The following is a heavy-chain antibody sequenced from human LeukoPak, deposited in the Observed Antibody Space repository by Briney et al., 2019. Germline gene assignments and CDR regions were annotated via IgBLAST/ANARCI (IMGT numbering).Heavy chain of an antibody. D-gene: IGHD3-3*01. CDR3: ARDIQYYDFWSGYYTSSDY. Sequence: GGSLRLSCAGTGFTFSSYAMSWVRQAPGKGPEWVSAISASGSRTFYAEDSVKGRFTISRDNSKNTLYLQMNSLRAEDTAVYYCARDIQYYDFWSGYYTSSDYWGQGTLVTVSS. J-gene: IGHJ4*02. CDR2: ISASGSRT. CDR1: GFTFSSYA. V-gene: IGHV3-23*01.